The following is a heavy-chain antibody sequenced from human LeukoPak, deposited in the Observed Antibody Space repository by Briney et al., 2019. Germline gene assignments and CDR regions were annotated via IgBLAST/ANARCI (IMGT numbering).Heavy chain of an antibody. V-gene: IGHV4-39*01. Sequence: SETLSLTCTVSGGSISSSSYYWGWIRQPPGRGLEWIGSIYYSGSTYYNPSLKSRVTISVDTSKNQFSLKLSSVTAADTAEYNCARGRWLQPFDYWGQGTLVTVSS. D-gene: IGHD5-24*01. CDR2: IYYSGST. CDR1: GGSISSSSYY. CDR3: ARGRWLQPFDY. J-gene: IGHJ4*02.